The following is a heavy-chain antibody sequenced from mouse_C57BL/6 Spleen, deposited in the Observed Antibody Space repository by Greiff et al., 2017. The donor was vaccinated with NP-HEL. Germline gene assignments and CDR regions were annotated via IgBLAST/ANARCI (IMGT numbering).Heavy chain of an antibody. J-gene: IGHJ2*01. V-gene: IGHV1-18*01. CDR1: GYTFTDYN. CDR3: ARARGTWDY. Sequence: EVKLMESGPELVKPGASVKIPCKASGYTFTDYNMDWVKQSHGKSLEWIGDINPNNGGTIYNQKFKGKATLTVDKSSSTAYMELRSLTSEDTAVYYCARARGTWDYWGQGTTLTVSS. D-gene: IGHD3-3*01. CDR2: INPNNGGT.